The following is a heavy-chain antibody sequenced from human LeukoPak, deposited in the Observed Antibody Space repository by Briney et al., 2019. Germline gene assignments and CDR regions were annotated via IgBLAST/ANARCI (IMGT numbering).Heavy chain of an antibody. J-gene: IGHJ5*02. D-gene: IGHD6-13*01. CDR1: GDSVSSNSAA. Sequence: SQTLSLTCAISGDSVSSNSAAWNWIRQSPSRGLEWLGRTYYRSKWYNDYAVSVKSRITINPDTSKNQFSLQLNSVTPEDTAVYYCARGTVGLAAAGKAVHNWFDPWGQGTLVTVFS. CDR2: TYYRSKWYN. CDR3: ARGTVGLAAAGKAVHNWFDP. V-gene: IGHV6-1*01.